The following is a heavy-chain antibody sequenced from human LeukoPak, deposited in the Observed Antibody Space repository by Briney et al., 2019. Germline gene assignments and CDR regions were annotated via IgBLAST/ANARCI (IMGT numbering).Heavy chain of an antibody. V-gene: IGHV3-21*01. Sequence: GGSLRLSCAASGFTFSSYSMNWVRQAPGKGLEWVSSISSSSSYIYYADSVKGRFTISRDNAKNSLYLQMNSLRAEDTAVYYCARDRVVIKNDAFDIWGLGTMVTVSS. CDR2: ISSSSSYI. J-gene: IGHJ3*02. D-gene: IGHD3-22*01. CDR1: GFTFSSYS. CDR3: ARDRVVIKNDAFDI.